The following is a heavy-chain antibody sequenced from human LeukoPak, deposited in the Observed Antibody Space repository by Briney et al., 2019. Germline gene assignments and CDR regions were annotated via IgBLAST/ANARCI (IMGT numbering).Heavy chain of an antibody. CDR3: ARDRSSGPFDY. CDR2: ISSSGSTM. CDR1: GFTFSSYE. Sequence: PGGSLRLSCAASGFTFSSYEMNWVRQAPGKGLEWVSYISSSGSTMYYADSVKGRFTISRDNAKNSLYLQMNSPRAEDTAVYYCARDRSSGPFDYWGQGTLVTVSS. J-gene: IGHJ4*02. V-gene: IGHV3-48*03. D-gene: IGHD6-19*01.